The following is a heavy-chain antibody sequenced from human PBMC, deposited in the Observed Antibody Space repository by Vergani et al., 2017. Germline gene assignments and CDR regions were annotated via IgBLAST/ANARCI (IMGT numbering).Heavy chain of an antibody. Sequence: QVQLQESGPGLVKPSQTLSLTCTVSGGSISSGGYYWSWIRQHPGKGLEWIGYIYYSGSTYYNPSLKSRVTISVDTSKNQFSLKLSSVTAADTAVYYCAGGPVVVVAEGGSGYYYYGMDVWGQGTTVTVSS. V-gene: IGHV4-31*03. CDR3: AGGPVVVVAEGGSGYYYYGMDV. CDR1: GGSISSGGYY. J-gene: IGHJ6*02. CDR2: IYYSGST. D-gene: IGHD2-15*01.